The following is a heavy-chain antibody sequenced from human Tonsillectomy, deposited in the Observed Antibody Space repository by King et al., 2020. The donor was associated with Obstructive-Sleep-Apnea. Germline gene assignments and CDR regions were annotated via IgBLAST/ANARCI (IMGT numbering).Heavy chain of an antibody. CDR2: IYYSETT. D-gene: IGHD5-12*01. Sequence: QLQESGPGLVKPSETLSLTCTVSDGSISSYYWSWIRQPPGKGLEWIGYIYYSETTNYNPSLKRRVTISMDTSKNQFSLRLSSVTAADTAVYYCARLGSGYLFDYWGQGALVTVSS. V-gene: IGHV4-59*08. CDR3: ARLGSGYLFDY. J-gene: IGHJ4*02. CDR1: DGSISSYY.